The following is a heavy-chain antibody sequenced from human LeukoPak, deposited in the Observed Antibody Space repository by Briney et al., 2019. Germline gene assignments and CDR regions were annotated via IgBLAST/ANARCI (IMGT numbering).Heavy chain of an antibody. V-gene: IGHV3-21*04. CDR1: GFTFSDYT. CDR3: ARDYFYCGGDCFVDY. D-gene: IGHD2-21*02. J-gene: IGHJ4*02. CDR2: ISGGSSSI. Sequence: GGSLRLSCAASGFTFSDYTMNWVRQAPGKGLEWVSSISGGSSSIYYVDSVKGRFTISRDNAKNSLYLQVNSLRAEDTAIYYCARDYFYCGGDCFVDYWGQGTLVTVSS.